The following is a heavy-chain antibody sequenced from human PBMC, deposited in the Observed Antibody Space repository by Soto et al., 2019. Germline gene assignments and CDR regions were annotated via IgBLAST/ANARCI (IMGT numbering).Heavy chain of an antibody. V-gene: IGHV3-33*01. Sequence: QPGGSLRLSCAASGFTFSSYGMHWVRQAPGKGLEWVAVIWYDGSNKYYADSVKGRFTISRDNSKNTLYLQMNSLRAEDTAVYYCARREEYYYDILTGSDAFDIWGQGTMVTVSS. CDR3: ARREEYYYDILTGSDAFDI. CDR1: GFTFSSYG. D-gene: IGHD3-9*01. CDR2: IWYDGSNK. J-gene: IGHJ3*02.